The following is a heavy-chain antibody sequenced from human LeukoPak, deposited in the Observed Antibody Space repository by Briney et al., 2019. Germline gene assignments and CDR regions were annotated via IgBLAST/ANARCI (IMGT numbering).Heavy chain of an antibody. CDR3: ARLAGYDSSGYYFVY. CDR1: GYSFTTYW. Sequence: GESLKISCKGSGYSFTTYWIGWVRQMPGKGLEWVGIIYPGDSDTRYSPSFQGQVTISADKSISTAYLQWSSLKASDTAMYYCARLAGYDSSGYYFVYWGQGTLVTVSS. CDR2: IYPGDSDT. D-gene: IGHD3-22*01. J-gene: IGHJ4*02. V-gene: IGHV5-51*01.